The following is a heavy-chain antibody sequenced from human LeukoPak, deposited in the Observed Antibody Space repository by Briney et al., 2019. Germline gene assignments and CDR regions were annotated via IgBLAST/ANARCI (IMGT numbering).Heavy chain of an antibody. CDR3: ARISGDCSSTSCSD. V-gene: IGHV1-69*06. J-gene: IGHJ4*02. D-gene: IGHD2-2*01. Sequence: ASVKVSCKASGGTFSSYAISWVRQAPGQGLEWMGGIIPIFGTANYAQKFQGRVTITADKSTSTAYMGLSSLRSEDTAVYYCARISGDCSSTSCSDWGQGTLVTVSS. CDR2: IIPIFGTA. CDR1: GGTFSSYA.